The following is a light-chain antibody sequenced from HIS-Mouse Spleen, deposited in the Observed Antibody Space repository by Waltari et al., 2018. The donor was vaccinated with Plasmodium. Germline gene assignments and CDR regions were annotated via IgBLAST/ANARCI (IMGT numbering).Light chain of an antibody. CDR2: DVS. Sequence: QSALTQPASVSGSLGQSITIFCTGTSSDVGGYNYVSWFHRHPGKAPKLMIYDVSNRPSRVSSRMSGSKSGNTATLAISGLQAEDEADYYCSSYTSSSTRVFGGGTKLTVL. V-gene: IGLV2-14*01. CDR3: SSYTSSSTRV. J-gene: IGLJ2*01. CDR1: SSDVGGYNY.